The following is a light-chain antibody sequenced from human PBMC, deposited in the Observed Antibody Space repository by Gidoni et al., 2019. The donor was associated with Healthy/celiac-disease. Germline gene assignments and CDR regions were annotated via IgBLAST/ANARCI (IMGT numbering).Light chain of an antibody. CDR1: QSISSY. J-gene: IGKJ1*01. CDR3: QQSYSTPRT. V-gene: IGKV1-39*01. CDR2: AAS. Sequence: DIQLTQSPSSLSASVGERVTITCRASQSISSYLNWYQQKPVKAPKLLIYAASSLQLGVPSRFSGIGSGTDFTLTISSLQPEDFATYYWQQSYSTPRTFGQGTKVEIK.